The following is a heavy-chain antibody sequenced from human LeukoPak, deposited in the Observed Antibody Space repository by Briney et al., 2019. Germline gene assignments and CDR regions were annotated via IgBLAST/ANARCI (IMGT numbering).Heavy chain of an antibody. J-gene: IGHJ4*02. CDR3: ARVYSAYSSSSSLDY. CDR1: GYTFTGYY. V-gene: IGHV1-69*13. CDR2: IIPIFGTA. D-gene: IGHD6-6*01. Sequence: GASVKVSCKASGYTFTGYYMHWVRQAPGQGLEWMGRIIPIFGTANYAQKFQGRVTITADESTSTAYMELSSLRSEDTAVYYCARVYSAYSSSSSLDYWGQGTLVTVSS.